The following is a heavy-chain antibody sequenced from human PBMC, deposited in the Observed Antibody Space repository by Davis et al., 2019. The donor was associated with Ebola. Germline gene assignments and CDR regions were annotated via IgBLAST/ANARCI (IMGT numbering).Heavy chain of an antibody. CDR3: ARGEQLEEYFDY. CDR2: IYYSGST. J-gene: IGHJ4*02. Sequence: PSETLSLTCTVSGGSISSSSYYWGWIRQPPGKGLEWIGSIYYSGSTYYNPSLKSRVTISVDTSKNQFSLKLSSVTAADTAVYYCARGEQLEEYFDYWGQGTLVTVSS. CDR1: GGSISSSSYY. V-gene: IGHV4-39*07. D-gene: IGHD6-6*01.